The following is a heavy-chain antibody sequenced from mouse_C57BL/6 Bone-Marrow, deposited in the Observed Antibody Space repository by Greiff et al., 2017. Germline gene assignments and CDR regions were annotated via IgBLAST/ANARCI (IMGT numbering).Heavy chain of an antibody. Sequence: VKLQQPGAELVKPGASVKLSCKASGYTFTSYWMHWVKQRPGQGLEWIGMIHPNSGSTNYNEKFKSKATLTVDKSSSTAYMQLSSLTSEDSAVYYCARSPTGAWFAYWGQGTLVTVSA. CDR3: ARSPTGAWFAY. CDR2: IHPNSGST. D-gene: IGHD1-1*01. V-gene: IGHV1-64*01. CDR1: GYTFTSYW. J-gene: IGHJ3*01.